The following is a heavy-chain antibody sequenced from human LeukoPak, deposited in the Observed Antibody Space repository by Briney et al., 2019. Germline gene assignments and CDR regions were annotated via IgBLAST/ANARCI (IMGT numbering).Heavy chain of an antibody. J-gene: IGHJ3*02. V-gene: IGHV5-51*01. D-gene: IGHD3-22*01. Sequence: GESLKISCKGSGYSFTSYWIGWVRQMPGKGLEWMGIIYPGDSDTRYSPSFQGQVTISADKSISTAYLQWSSLKASDTAMYYCARRRGTYYDSSGYNDAFDIWGQGTMVTVSS. CDR2: IYPGDSDT. CDR3: ARRRGTYYDSSGYNDAFDI. CDR1: GYSFTSYW.